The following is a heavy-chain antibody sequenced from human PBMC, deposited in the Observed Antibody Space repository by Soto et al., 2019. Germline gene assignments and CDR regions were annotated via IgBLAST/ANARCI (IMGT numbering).Heavy chain of an antibody. Sequence: SETLSLTCAVYGGSFSGYYWSWIRQPPGKGLEWIGEINHSGSTNYNPSLKSRVTISVDTSKNQFSLKLSSVTAADTAVYYCAKYMTPVYVDLYSSSQDDAFDIWGQGTMVT. CDR1: GGSFSGYY. CDR3: AKYMTPVYVDLYSSSQDDAFDI. CDR2: INHSGST. J-gene: IGHJ3*02. D-gene: IGHD6-13*01. V-gene: IGHV4-34*01.